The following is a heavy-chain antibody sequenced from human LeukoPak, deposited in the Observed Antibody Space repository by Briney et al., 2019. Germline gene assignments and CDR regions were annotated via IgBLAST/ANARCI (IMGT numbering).Heavy chain of an antibody. J-gene: IGHJ4*02. V-gene: IGHV1-46*01. D-gene: IGHD6-6*01. CDR2: INPSGGST. CDR1: GYTFTSYY. CDR3: AREASIAAGLGDFDY. Sequence: GASVKVSCKASGYTFTSYYMHWVRQAPGQGLEWIGIINPSGGSTSYAQEFQGRVTMTRDTSTSTVYMELSSLRSEDTAVYYCAREASIAAGLGDFDYWGQGTLVTVSS.